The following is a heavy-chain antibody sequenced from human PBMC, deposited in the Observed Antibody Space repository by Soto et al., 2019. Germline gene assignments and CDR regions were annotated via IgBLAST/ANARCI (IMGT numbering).Heavy chain of an antibody. CDR3: ARVAPYSSSFSFDY. CDR1: GGSISSYY. V-gene: IGHV4-59*01. Sequence: SETLCLTCTVSGGSISSYYWSWIRQPPGKGLEWIGYIYYSGSTNYNPSLKSRVTISVDTSKNQFSLKLSSVTAADTAVYYCARVAPYSSSFSFDYWGQGTLVTVSS. J-gene: IGHJ4*02. D-gene: IGHD6-6*01. CDR2: IYYSGST.